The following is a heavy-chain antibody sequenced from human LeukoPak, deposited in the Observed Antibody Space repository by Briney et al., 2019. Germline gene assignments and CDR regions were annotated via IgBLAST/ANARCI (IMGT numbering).Heavy chain of an antibody. CDR1: GFTFSSYG. V-gene: IGHV3-30*02. CDR3: AKDLLNTFYGSYGDY. D-gene: IGHD1-26*01. Sequence: GGSLRLSCAASGFTFSSYGMHWVRQAPGKGLEWVAFIRYDGSNKYYADSVKGRFTISRDNSKNTLYLQMNSLRAEDTAVYYCAKDLLNTFYGSYGDYWGQGTLVTVSS. CDR2: IRYDGSNK. J-gene: IGHJ4*02.